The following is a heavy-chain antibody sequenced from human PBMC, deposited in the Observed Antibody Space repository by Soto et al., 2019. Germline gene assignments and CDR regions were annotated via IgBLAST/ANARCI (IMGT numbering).Heavy chain of an antibody. J-gene: IGHJ5*02. Sequence: EVQLVESGGGLVQPGGSLRLSCAASGFTFSSYWMSWVRQAPGKGLEWVANIKQDGSEKYYVVSVKGRFTISRDNAKNSLYLQMNSLRAEDTAVYYCARDMGIWFGELVGWFDPWGQGTLVTVSS. V-gene: IGHV3-7*01. CDR2: IKQDGSEK. CDR1: GFTFSSYW. D-gene: IGHD3-10*01. CDR3: ARDMGIWFGELVGWFDP.